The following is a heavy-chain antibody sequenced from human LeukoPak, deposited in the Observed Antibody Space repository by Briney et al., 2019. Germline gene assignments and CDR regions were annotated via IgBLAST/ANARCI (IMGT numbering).Heavy chain of an antibody. CDR3: AKDRVDSSGYYYFDY. Sequence: PGGSLRLSCAASGFTFDDYAMHWVRQAPGKGLEWVSLINGDGGSTYYADSVKGRFTISRDDSKNSLYLQMNSLRTEDTALYYCAKDRVDSSGYYYFDYWGQGTLVTVSS. V-gene: IGHV3-43*02. J-gene: IGHJ4*02. CDR1: GFTFDDYA. CDR2: INGDGGST. D-gene: IGHD3-22*01.